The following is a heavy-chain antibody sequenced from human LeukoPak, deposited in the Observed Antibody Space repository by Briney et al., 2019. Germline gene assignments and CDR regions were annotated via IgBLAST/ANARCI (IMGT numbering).Heavy chain of an antibody. CDR2: IYYSGST. D-gene: IGHD3-3*01. V-gene: IGHV4-59*01. Sequence: SETLSLTCTVSGVTISRYYWSWIRQPPGQGLEWIGYIYYSGSTNYNPSLKRRVTISVDKSKNQFSLKLSSVTAADTAVYYCARGYYDFWSGYLYYFDYWGQGTLVTVSS. CDR1: GVTISRYY. CDR3: ARGYYDFWSGYLYYFDY. J-gene: IGHJ4*02.